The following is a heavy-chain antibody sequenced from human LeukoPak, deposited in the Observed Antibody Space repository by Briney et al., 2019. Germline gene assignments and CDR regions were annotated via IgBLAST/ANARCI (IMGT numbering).Heavy chain of an antibody. Sequence: SETLSLTCTVSGGSIRGYYWSWIRQPPGKGLEYIGYIYYSGITNYNPSLKSRVTISVDTSKNQFSLKLSSVTAADTAVYYCARSGRTGRGVIMQNRYYFDYWGQGTLVTVSS. J-gene: IGHJ4*02. CDR2: IYYSGIT. V-gene: IGHV4-59*12. CDR3: ARSGRTGRGVIMQNRYYFDY. CDR1: GGSIRGYY. D-gene: IGHD3-10*01.